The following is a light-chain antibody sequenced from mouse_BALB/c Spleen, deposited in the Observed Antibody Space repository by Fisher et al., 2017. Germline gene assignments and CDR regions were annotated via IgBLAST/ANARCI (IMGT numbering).Light chain of an antibody. Sequence: IVITQTTAIMSASLGEEITLTCSASSSVSYMHWYQQKSGTSPKLLIYSTSNLASGVPSRFSGSGSGQDYSLTISSLEYEDMGIYYCLQYDEFPYTFGGGTKLEIK. CDR2: STS. CDR3: LQYDEFPYT. V-gene: IGKV4-80*01. CDR1: SSVSY. J-gene: IGKJ2*01.